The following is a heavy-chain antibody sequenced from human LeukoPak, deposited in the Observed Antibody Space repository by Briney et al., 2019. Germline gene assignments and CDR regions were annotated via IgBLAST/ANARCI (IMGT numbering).Heavy chain of an antibody. D-gene: IGHD4-17*01. CDR2: ISGSGHDI. V-gene: IGHV3-11*01. CDR3: ARGSVDGDYLFS. Sequence: GGSLRLSCAASGFTFSDSYMTWVRQAPGKGVEWVAYISGSGHDINYSDSVKGRFTISRDNSKNTLYLQMNSLRAEDTAVYYCARGSVDGDYLFSWGQGTLVTVSS. CDR1: GFTFSDSY. J-gene: IGHJ5*02.